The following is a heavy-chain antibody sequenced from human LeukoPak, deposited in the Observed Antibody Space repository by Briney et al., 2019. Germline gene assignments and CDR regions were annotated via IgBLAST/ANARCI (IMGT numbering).Heavy chain of an antibody. CDR3: ARGLFGQPTPIEQPHNNWFDP. D-gene: IGHD3-10*02. Sequence: ASVKVSCKASGGTFSSYAIGWVRQAPGQGLEWMGRIIPILGIANYAQKFQGRVTITADKSTSTAYMELSSLRSEDTAVYYCARGLFGQPTPIEQPHNNWFDPWGQGTLVTVSS. CDR2: IIPILGIA. V-gene: IGHV1-69*04. CDR1: GGTFSSYA. J-gene: IGHJ5*02.